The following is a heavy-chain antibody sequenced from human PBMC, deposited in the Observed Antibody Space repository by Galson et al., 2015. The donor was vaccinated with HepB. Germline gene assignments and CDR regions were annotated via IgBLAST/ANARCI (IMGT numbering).Heavy chain of an antibody. CDR3: TRSLYDSSGPYSGGDYYYYMDV. CDR1: GFTFSGSA. CDR2: IRSKANSYAT. J-gene: IGHJ6*03. V-gene: IGHV3-73*01. Sequence: SLRLSCAASGFTFSGSAMHWVRQASGKGLEWVGRIRSKANSYATAYAASVKGRFTISRDDSKNTAYLQMNSLKTEDTAVYYCTRSLYDSSGPYSGGDYYYYMDVWGKGTTVTVSS. D-gene: IGHD3-22*01.